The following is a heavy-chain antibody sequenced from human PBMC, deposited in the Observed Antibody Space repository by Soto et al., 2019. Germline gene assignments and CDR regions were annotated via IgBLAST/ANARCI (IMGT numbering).Heavy chain of an antibody. J-gene: IGHJ5*02. D-gene: IGHD3-16*01. Sequence: RASVKVSCKTSGYIFTNYDINWVRQAAGRGLEWMGRVNPNNGKTDYAQNFQGRLTMTKDTSISTVYMELSSLTSEDTAVYYCAKDFGGLYNWFDPWGQGTLVTVSS. V-gene: IGHV1-8*01. CDR2: VNPNNGKT. CDR3: AKDFGGLYNWFDP. CDR1: GYIFTNYD.